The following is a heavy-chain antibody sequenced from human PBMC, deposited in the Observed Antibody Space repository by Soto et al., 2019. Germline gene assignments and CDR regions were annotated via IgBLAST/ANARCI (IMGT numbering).Heavy chain of an antibody. Sequence: GGSLRLSCAASGFNFITYSLNWVRQAPGKGLEWVASISSSAIYIDYADSVKGRFTISRDNANNSLYLQMDRLRAEDTALYYCVREDGKVGTNSAFDYWGLGALVTVSS. CDR3: VREDGKVGTNSAFDY. D-gene: IGHD1-26*01. V-gene: IGHV3-21*01. CDR1: GFNFITYS. CDR2: ISSSAIYI. J-gene: IGHJ4*02.